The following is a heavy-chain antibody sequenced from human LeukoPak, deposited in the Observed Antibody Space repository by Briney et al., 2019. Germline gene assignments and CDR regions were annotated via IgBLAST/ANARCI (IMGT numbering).Heavy chain of an antibody. D-gene: IGHD1-7*01. V-gene: IGHV4-39*06. J-gene: IGHJ4*02. CDR3: ARGGTTDY. Sequence: PSETLSLTCTVSGGSISSSSYYWGWIRQPPGKGLEWIGSIYYSGSTYYNPSLKSRVTISVDTSKNQFPLKLSSVTAADTAVYYCARGGTTDYWGQGTLVTVSS. CDR1: GGSISSSSYY. CDR2: IYYSGST.